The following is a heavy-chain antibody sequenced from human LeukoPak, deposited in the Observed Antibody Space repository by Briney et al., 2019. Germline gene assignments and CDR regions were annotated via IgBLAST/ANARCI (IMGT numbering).Heavy chain of an antibody. CDR2: ISAYNGNT. CDR1: GYTFTSYG. V-gene: IGHV1-18*01. J-gene: IGHJ6*03. CDR3: ARDFGGYCSGGSCYYYYYMDV. D-gene: IGHD2-15*01. Sequence: ASVKVSCKASGYTFTSYGISWVRQAPGQGLEWMAWISAYNGNTNYAQKLQGRVTMTTDTSTSTAYMELRSLRSDDTAVYYCARDFGGYCSGGSCYYYYYMDVWGKGTTVTVSS.